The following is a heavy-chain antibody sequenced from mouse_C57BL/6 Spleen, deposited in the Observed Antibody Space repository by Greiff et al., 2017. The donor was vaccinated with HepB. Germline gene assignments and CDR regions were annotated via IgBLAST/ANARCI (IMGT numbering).Heavy chain of an antibody. J-gene: IGHJ4*01. D-gene: IGHD2-5*01. CDR3: APNYSNYVDYAMDD. CDR1: GYTFTDYN. V-gene: IGHV14-2*01. Sequence: VQLQQSGPELVKPGASVKIPCKASGYTFTDYNMDWVKQRTEQGLEWIGRIDPEDGETKYAPKFQGKATITADTSSNTAYLQLSSLTSEDTAVYYCAPNYSNYVDYAMDDWGQGTSVTVSS. CDR2: IDPEDGET.